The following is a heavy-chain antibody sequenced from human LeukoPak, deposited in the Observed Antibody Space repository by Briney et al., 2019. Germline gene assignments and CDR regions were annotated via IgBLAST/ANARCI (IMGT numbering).Heavy chain of an antibody. CDR1: GFTFSSYE. V-gene: IGHV3-48*03. Sequence: GGSLRLSCAASGFTFSSYEMNWVRQAPGKGLEWVSYISSSGSTIYYADSVKGRFTISRDNAKNSLYLQMNSLRAEDTALYHCAKNSGAGYYFYMDVWGKGTTVAISS. CDR3: AKNSGAGYYFYMDV. D-gene: IGHD3-10*01. J-gene: IGHJ6*03. CDR2: ISSSGSTI.